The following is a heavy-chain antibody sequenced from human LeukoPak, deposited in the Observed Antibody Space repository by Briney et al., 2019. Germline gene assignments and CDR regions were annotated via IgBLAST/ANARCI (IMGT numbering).Heavy chain of an antibody. CDR2: INPSGGST. CDR1: GYTFTSYY. D-gene: IGHD1-26*01. CDR3: ASPIVGATPDAFDI. Sequence: ASVKVSCKASGYTFTSYYMDWVRQAPGQGREGMGVINPSGGSTSYAQTFQGRVTMTRDTPTSTVYMELSSLRSEDTAVYYCASPIVGATPDAFDIWGRGTMVTASS. J-gene: IGHJ3*02. V-gene: IGHV1-46*01.